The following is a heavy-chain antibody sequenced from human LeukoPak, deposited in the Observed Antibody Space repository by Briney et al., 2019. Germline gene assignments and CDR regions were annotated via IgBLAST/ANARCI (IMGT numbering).Heavy chain of an antibody. D-gene: IGHD2-8*01. CDR2: INHSGNT. Sequence: SETLSLTCAVYGGSFSGYYWSWVREPPGKGLEWIGEINHSGNTNYNPSLKSRVTISVDTSKNQFSLKLSSVTAADTAVYYCARGLRMLHYWGQGTLVTVSS. V-gene: IGHV4-34*01. CDR3: ARGLRMLHY. CDR1: GGSFSGYY. J-gene: IGHJ4*02.